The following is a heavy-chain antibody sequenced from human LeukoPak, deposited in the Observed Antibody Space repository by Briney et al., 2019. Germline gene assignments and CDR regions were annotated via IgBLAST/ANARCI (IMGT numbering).Heavy chain of an antibody. CDR1: GFTFSSYS. CDR2: ISSSSSYI. CDR3: ARGQKYISGFTVTELGSGYYDN. V-gene: IGHV3-21*04. Sequence: GGSLRLSCAASGFTFSSYSMNWVRQAPGKGLEWVSSISSSSSYIYYADSVKGRFTISRDNAKNSLFLQMNSLRAEDTAVYYCARGQKYISGFTVTELGSGYYDNWGQGALVTVSS. D-gene: IGHD5-18*01. J-gene: IGHJ4*02.